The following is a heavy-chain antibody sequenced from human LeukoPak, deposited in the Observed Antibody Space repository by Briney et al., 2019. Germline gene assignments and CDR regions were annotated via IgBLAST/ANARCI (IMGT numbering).Heavy chain of an antibody. D-gene: IGHD5-18*01. CDR3: ARGKTAMVMDYYYGMDV. Sequence: ASVKVSCKASGYTFTSYGISWVRQAPGQGLEWMGWISAYNGNTNYAQKLQGGVTMTTDTSTSTAYMELRSLRSDDTAVYYCARGKTAMVMDYYYGMDVWGQGTTVTVSS. CDR2: ISAYNGNT. V-gene: IGHV1-18*01. CDR1: GYTFTSYG. J-gene: IGHJ6*02.